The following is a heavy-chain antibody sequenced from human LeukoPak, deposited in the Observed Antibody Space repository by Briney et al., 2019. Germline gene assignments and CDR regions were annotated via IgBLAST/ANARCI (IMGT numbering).Heavy chain of an antibody. Sequence: GGSLRLSCVVSGFTFNSYAMSWVRQAPGKGLEWVSGVSGSGGRTYYADSVKGRFTISRDNSKNTLYLQMNSLRAEDTAVYYCVPQWFDNWGQGTLVTVSS. CDR3: VPQWFDN. V-gene: IGHV3-23*01. CDR2: VSGSGGRT. CDR1: GFTFNSYA. J-gene: IGHJ4*02. D-gene: IGHD2-8*01.